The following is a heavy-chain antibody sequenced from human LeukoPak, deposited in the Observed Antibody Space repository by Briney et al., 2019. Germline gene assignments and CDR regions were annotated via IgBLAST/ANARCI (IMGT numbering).Heavy chain of an antibody. CDR1: GFTFTSNA. Sequence: GGSLRLSCAASGFTFTSNAMSWVRQAPGKGLEWVSGISGRGGTTYYADSVKGRFTISRDNSKNTLYLQMNSLRAEDTAVYYCAKDLAEMATIIDYWGQGTLVTVSS. CDR3: AKDLAEMATIIDY. CDR2: ISGRGGTT. J-gene: IGHJ4*02. V-gene: IGHV3-23*01. D-gene: IGHD5-24*01.